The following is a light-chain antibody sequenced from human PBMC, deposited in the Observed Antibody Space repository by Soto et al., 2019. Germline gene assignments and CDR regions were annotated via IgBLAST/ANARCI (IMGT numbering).Light chain of an antibody. J-gene: IGKJ2*01. Sequence: EIILTQSPASLSVSPGERATPPSRPVQRVTNTLAWYQQKPGQAPRLLIYGASTRATGIPGRFRGSGSGTEFTLTITSLQSEDFAVYFCQQYNNLPPDTFGQGTKLEIK. CDR3: QQYNNLPPDT. V-gene: IGKV3-15*01. CDR2: GAS. CDR1: QRVTNT.